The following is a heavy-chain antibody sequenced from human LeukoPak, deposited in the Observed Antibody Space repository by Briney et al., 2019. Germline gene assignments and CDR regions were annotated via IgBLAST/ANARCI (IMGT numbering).Heavy chain of an antibody. CDR1: GFTFDDYT. J-gene: IGHJ4*02. CDR3: AKNTYSGTYHSDGYCDY. CDR2: ISWDGDST. Sequence: GSLRLSCAASGFTFDDYTMQWVRQAPGKGLQWVSLISWDGDSTDYADSVKGRFTISRDNSKNSLYLQMNSLRTEDTALYYCAKNTYSGTYHSDGYCDYWGQGTLVTVSS. D-gene: IGHD1-26*01. V-gene: IGHV3-43*01.